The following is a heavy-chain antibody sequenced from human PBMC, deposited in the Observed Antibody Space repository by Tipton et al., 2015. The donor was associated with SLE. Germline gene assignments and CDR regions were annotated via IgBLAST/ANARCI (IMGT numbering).Heavy chain of an antibody. D-gene: IGHD3-10*01. J-gene: IGHJ4*02. Sequence: GSLRLSCAASGFSFSTYAMHWVRQAPGKGLEYVSAISSNGGSTNYANSVKGTFTISRDNSKNTLYLQMGSLRAEDMAVYYCARGRWATIAGSGTFDYWGQGTLVTVSS. CDR2: ISSNGGST. CDR1: GFSFSTYA. CDR3: ARGRWATIAGSGTFDY. V-gene: IGHV3-64*01.